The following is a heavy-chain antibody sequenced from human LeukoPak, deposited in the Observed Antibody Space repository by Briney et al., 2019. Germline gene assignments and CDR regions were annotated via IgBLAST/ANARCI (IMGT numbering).Heavy chain of an antibody. CDR1: GGSISSSSYY. CDR3: ARLFSTVINLFDDY. Sequence: SETLSLNCTVSGGSISSSSYYWGWIRQPPGEGLEWIGSIYYSGSTYYNPSLKSRVTISVDTSKNQFPLKLSSVTAADTAVYYCARLFSTVINLFDDYWGQGTLVTVSS. CDR2: IYYSGST. D-gene: IGHD4-17*01. V-gene: IGHV4-39*01. J-gene: IGHJ4*02.